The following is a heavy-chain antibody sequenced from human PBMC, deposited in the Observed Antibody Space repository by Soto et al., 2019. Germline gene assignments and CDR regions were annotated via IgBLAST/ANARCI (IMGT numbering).Heavy chain of an antibody. J-gene: IGHJ3*02. D-gene: IGHD6-6*01. V-gene: IGHV3-21*01. CDR2: ISSSSSYI. Sequence: VSLRLSCAASGFTFSSYSMNWVRQAPGKGLEWVSSISSSSSYIYYADSVKGRFTISRDNAKNSLYLQMNSLRAEDTAVYYCARDRGSSSLGAFDIWGQGTMVTVSS. CDR1: GFTFSSYS. CDR3: ARDRGSSSLGAFDI.